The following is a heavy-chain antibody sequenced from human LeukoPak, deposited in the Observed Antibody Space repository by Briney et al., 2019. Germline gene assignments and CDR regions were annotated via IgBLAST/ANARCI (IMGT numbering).Heavy chain of an antibody. CDR2: IKQDGSEK. V-gene: IGHV3-7*03. J-gene: IGHJ4*02. CDR1: GFTFSSNW. D-gene: IGHD6-13*01. Sequence: GGSLRLSCAASGFTFSSNWMSWVRQAPGKGLEWVANIKQDGSEKYHVDSVKGLFTISRDNTKNALYLQMNSLRAEDTVVYYCAREVAGTGGYYFDYWGQGTLVTVSS. CDR3: AREVAGTGGYYFDY.